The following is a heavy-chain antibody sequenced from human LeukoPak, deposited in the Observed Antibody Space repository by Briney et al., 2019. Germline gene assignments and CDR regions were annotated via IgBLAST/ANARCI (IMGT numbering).Heavy chain of an antibody. Sequence: GGSLRLSCAASGFTFSSYWMSWVRQAPGKGLEWVSGISWNSGDIGYADSVKGRFTISRDNAKNSLYLQMNSLRAEDTALYYCAKDNRAVATAGRAWGQGTLVTVSS. CDR2: ISWNSGDI. V-gene: IGHV3-9*01. CDR1: GFTFSSYW. CDR3: AKDNRAVATAGRA. D-gene: IGHD6-13*01. J-gene: IGHJ5*02.